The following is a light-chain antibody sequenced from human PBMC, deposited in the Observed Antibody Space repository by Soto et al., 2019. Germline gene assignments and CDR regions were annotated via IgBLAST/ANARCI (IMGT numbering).Light chain of an antibody. J-gene: IGLJ1*01. CDR3: QSYDSSLRGYV. CDR1: SSNIGARYD. Sequence: QSVLTQPPSVSGAPGQRVTISCTGSSSNIGARYDVHWYQQLPGTAPKLIIYGNSDRPSGVPDRFSGSKSGTSASLASTGLQAEDEADYYCQSYDSSLRGYVFGTGTKVTVL. CDR2: GNS. V-gene: IGLV1-40*01.